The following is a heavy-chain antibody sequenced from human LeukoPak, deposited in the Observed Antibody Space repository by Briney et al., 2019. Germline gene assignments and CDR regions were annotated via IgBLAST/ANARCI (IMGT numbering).Heavy chain of an antibody. J-gene: IGHJ4*02. CDR2: INQIGST. CDR1: GYSISIDYY. Sequence: PSDPLSLTCNVSGYSISIDYYWGWIRQPPGKGLEWIGRINQIGSTYYNPSLKSRVSILMDKSKNQFSLRLNSVTAADTAVYYCARGGTGHYDSSYYYPYWGQGTLVTVSS. V-gene: IGHV4-38-2*02. CDR3: ARGGTGHYDSSYYYPY. D-gene: IGHD3-22*01.